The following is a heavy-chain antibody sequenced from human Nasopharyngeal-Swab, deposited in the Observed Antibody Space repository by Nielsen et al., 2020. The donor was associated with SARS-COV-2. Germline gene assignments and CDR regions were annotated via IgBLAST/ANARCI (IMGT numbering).Heavy chain of an antibody. D-gene: IGHD4-11*01. V-gene: IGHV4-59*12. CDR1: PGSISGYY. J-gene: IGHJ4*02. CDR3: ARGQYQMLTGYYLDR. CDR2: ITDSGGT. Sequence: GSLRLSCTVSPGSISGYYWTWIRQTPKKGLEWIAFITDSGGTNYNPSLKSRVTISLDTSKSHFSLKVRSVTAADTAVYFCARGQYQMLTGYYLDRWGQGTLVTVAS.